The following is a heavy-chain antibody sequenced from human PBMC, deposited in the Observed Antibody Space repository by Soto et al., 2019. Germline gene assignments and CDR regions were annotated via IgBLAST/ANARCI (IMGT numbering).Heavy chain of an antibody. J-gene: IGHJ6*02. CDR2: IYYSGNT. Sequence: PSETLPLTCTVSGGSISSSNYFWGWIRQPPGKGLEWIGSIYYSGNTYYNPSLKSRVTMSVDTSKNQFSLKLSSVTAADTAVYYCARLGGYCSTTGCYGYYAMDVWGQGTTVTVSS. V-gene: IGHV4-39*01. D-gene: IGHD2-2*01. CDR1: GGSISSSNYF. CDR3: ARLGGYCSTTGCYGYYAMDV.